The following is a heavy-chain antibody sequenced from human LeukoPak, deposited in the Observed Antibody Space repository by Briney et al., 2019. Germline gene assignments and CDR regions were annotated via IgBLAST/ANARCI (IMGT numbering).Heavy chain of an antibody. CDR1: GYTFTTYW. CDR3: ARHLVGPTTLSAFDI. J-gene: IGHJ3*02. CDR2: IYPGDSDT. D-gene: IGHD1-26*01. Sequence: GESLKISCKGSGYTFTTYWIGWLRQMPGKGLEWMGIIYPGDSDTRYSPSFQGQVTISRDKSISAAYLQWSSLKASDTAVYYCARHLVGPTTLSAFDIWGQGTMVTVSS. V-gene: IGHV5-51*01.